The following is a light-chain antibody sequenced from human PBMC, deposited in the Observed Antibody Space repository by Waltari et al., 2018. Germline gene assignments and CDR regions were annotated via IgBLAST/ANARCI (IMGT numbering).Light chain of an antibody. CDR3: ATWDNSLSAVV. J-gene: IGLJ3*02. CDR1: SSNIGNNY. V-gene: IGLV1-51*02. Sequence: QSVLTQPPSVSAAPGQKVTISCSGISSNIGNNYVSWYQQLPGTAPKLLIYENNKRPSGIPDRFSGSKSGTSATLGITGLQTGDEADYYCATWDNSLSAVVFGGGTKLTVL. CDR2: ENN.